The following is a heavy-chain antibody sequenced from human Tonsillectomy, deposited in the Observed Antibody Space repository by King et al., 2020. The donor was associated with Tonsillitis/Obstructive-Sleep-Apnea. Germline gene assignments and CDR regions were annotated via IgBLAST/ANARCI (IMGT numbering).Heavy chain of an antibody. J-gene: IGHJ3*01. CDR3: PRQYSSGWYHAFDV. CDR2: ISFDGSSE. Sequence: VQLVQSGGGVVQPGRSLRLSCAASGFTFSTYGMHWVRQAPGRGLEWGAFISFDGSSEFYADSVKGRFTISRDNSKNTLYLQMNSLRDEDSAVYFCPRQYSSGWYHAFDVWGQGTMVTVSS. D-gene: IGHD6-19*01. V-gene: IGHV3-30*03. CDR1: GFTFSTYG.